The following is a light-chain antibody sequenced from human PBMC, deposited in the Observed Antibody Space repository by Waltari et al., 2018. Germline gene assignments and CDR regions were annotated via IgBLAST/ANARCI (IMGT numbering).Light chain of an antibody. CDR3: CSYAGSSTFVV. J-gene: IGLJ2*01. CDR2: EVS. CDR1: SSDVGSYNL. V-gene: IGLV2-23*02. Sequence: QSALTQPASVSGSPGQSITISCTGTSSDVGSYNLVSWYQQHPGKAPKPMIYEVSKRPSGVSNRFSCSKSGNTASLTISGLQAEDEADYYCCSYAGSSTFVVFGGGTKLTVL.